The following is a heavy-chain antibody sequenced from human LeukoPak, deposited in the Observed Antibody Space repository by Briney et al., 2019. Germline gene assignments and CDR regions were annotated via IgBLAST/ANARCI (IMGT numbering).Heavy chain of an antibody. Sequence: VASVKVSCKASGYTFTGYYMHWVRQAPGQGLEWMGWINPNSGGTNYAQKFQGRVTMTRDTSISTAYMELSRLRSDDTAVYYCARDSYSSGWLWNFRFDPWGQGTLVTVSS. CDR1: GYTFTGYY. CDR2: INPNSGGT. D-gene: IGHD6-19*01. CDR3: ARDSYSSGWLWNFRFDP. J-gene: IGHJ5*02. V-gene: IGHV1-2*02.